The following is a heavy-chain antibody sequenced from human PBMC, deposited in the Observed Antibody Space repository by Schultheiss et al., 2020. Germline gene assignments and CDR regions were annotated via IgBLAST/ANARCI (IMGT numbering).Heavy chain of an antibody. Sequence: GGSLRLSCAASGFTFSSYDMHWVRQATGKGLEWVSTIDGSGGSTYYAGSVQGRFTISRDNSKNTLYLQMNSLRAEDTAVYYCARDMLWVQGVTPFDLWGQGTLVTVSS. CDR3: ARDMLWVQGVTPFDL. D-gene: IGHD3-10*01. CDR1: GFTFSSYD. V-gene: IGHV3-23*01. J-gene: IGHJ4*02. CDR2: IDGSGGST.